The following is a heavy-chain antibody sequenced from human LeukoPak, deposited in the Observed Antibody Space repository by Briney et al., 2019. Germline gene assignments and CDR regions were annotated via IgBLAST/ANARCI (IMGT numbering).Heavy chain of an antibody. D-gene: IGHD1-26*01. Sequence: GGSLRLSRAASGLIFSSQAMSWARQAPGKGLEWVSAISGSGGSTYYADSVKGRFTISRDNSKNTLYLQMNSLRAEDTAIYYCAKASYYPDRGDYWSDGTLVTVSS. CDR2: ISGSGGST. J-gene: IGHJ4*03. V-gene: IGHV3-23*01. CDR1: GLIFSSQA. CDR3: AKASYYPDRGDY.